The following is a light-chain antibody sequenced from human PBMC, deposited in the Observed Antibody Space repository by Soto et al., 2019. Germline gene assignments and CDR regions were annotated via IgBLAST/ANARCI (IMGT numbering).Light chain of an antibody. V-gene: IGLV1-40*01. CDR3: LSYDCSLSRLV. CDR1: SSNIGAGYD. Sequence: QSVLTQSPSVSGAPGQRVTICCTWNSSNIGAGYDVHWYKQLPGTAPKVLIYGNDNRPLGVPDRFSGSKSGTSGSLVISGLQAEDVADYYCLSYDCSLSRLVFGSGTKLTVL. J-gene: IGLJ1*01. CDR2: GND.